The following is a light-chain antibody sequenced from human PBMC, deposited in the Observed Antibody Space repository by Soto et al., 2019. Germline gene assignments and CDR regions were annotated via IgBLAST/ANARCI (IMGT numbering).Light chain of an antibody. CDR1: SSDVGGYNF. CDR3: SSYTSISTLV. Sequence: QSVLTQPPSASGSPGQSVTISCTGTSSDVGGYNFVSWYQQHPGKAPKLIIYEVTKRPSGVPDRFSGSKSGNTASLTVSGLQAEDEADYYCSSYTSISTLVFGGGTKLTVL. V-gene: IGLV2-8*01. J-gene: IGLJ2*01. CDR2: EVT.